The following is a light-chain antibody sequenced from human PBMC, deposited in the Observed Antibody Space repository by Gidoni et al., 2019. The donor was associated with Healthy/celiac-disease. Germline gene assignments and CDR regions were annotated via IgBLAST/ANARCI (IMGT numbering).Light chain of an antibody. CDR2: LNSDGSH. CDR1: SGHSSYA. Sequence: QLVLTQSPSASASLGASVKLTCTLSSGHSSYAIAWHQQQPEKGARYLMKLNSDGSHSKGDGIPDRFSGSSSGAERYLTISSLQSEDEADYYCQTWGTGIQVFGGGTKLPGL. V-gene: IGLV4-69*01. J-gene: IGLJ3*02. CDR3: QTWGTGIQV.